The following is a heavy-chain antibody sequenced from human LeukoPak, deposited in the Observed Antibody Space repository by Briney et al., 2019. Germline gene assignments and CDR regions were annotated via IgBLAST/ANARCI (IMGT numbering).Heavy chain of an antibody. CDR1: GYTFTSYG. Sequence: GASVKVSCKASGYTFTSYGISWVRQAPGQGLEWMGWISAYNGNTNYAQKLQGRVTMTTDTSTSTAYMELRSLRSDDTAVYYCARESGLLWFGQANWFDPWGQGTLVTVSS. CDR3: ARESGLLWFGQANWFDP. J-gene: IGHJ5*02. CDR2: ISAYNGNT. V-gene: IGHV1-18*01. D-gene: IGHD3-10*01.